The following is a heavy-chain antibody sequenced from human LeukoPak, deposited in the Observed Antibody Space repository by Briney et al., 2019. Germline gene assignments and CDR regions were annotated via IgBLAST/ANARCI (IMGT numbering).Heavy chain of an antibody. Sequence: PSETLSLTCTVSGGSISSYYWSWIRQPPGKGLEWIGYIYYSGSTNYNPSLKSRVTISVDTSKNQFSLKLSSVTAADTAVYYCARLLTYCSSTSCFFSAFDIWGQGTMVTVSS. CDR3: ARLLTYCSSTSCFFSAFDI. J-gene: IGHJ3*02. D-gene: IGHD2-2*01. V-gene: IGHV4-59*08. CDR1: GGSISSYY. CDR2: IYYSGST.